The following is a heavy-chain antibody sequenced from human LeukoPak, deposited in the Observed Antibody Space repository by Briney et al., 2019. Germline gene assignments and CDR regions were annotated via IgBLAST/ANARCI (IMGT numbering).Heavy chain of an antibody. CDR1: GFTFSSYA. V-gene: IGHV3-23*01. CDR3: AKTGPWITMVQGVGYPTFDY. Sequence: GGSLRLSCAASGFTFSSYAMSWVRQAPGKGLEWVSAISGSGGSTYYADSVKGRFTISRDNSKNTLYLQMNSLRAEDTAVYYCAKTGPWITMVQGVGYPTFDYWGQGTLVTVSS. J-gene: IGHJ4*02. CDR2: ISGSGGST. D-gene: IGHD3-10*01.